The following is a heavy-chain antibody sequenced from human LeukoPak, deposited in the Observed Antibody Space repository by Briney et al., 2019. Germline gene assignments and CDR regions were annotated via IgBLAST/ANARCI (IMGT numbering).Heavy chain of an antibody. Sequence: ASVKVSCKASGYTFTSYYMHWVRQAPGQGLEWMGIINPSGGSTSYAQKFQGRVTMTRDTSTSTVYMELSSLRSEDTAVYYCARVQSRSSSSRGPYYYGMVVWGQGTTVTVSS. CDR3: ARVQSRSSSSRGPYYYGMVV. CDR1: GYTFTSYY. CDR2: INPSGGST. D-gene: IGHD6-6*01. J-gene: IGHJ6*02. V-gene: IGHV1-46*01.